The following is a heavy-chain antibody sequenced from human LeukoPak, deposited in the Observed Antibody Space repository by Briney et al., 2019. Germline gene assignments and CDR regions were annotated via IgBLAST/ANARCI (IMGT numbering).Heavy chain of an antibody. CDR2: INPNSGGT. V-gene: IGHV1-2*02. J-gene: IGHJ3*02. Sequence: ASVKVSCKASGYTFTGYYMHWVRQAPGQGLEWMGWINPNSGGTNYAQKFQGRVTMTRDTSISTAYMELSGLRSDDTAVYYCARVWYYYDSSGYFDAFDIWGQGTMVTVSS. CDR3: ARVWYYYDSSGYFDAFDI. D-gene: IGHD3-22*01. CDR1: GYTFTGYY.